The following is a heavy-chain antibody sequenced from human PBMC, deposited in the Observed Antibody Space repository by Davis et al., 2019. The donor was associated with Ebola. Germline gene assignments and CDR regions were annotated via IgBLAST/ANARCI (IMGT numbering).Heavy chain of an antibody. D-gene: IGHD1-26*01. Sequence: PGGSLRLSCKGSGYSFTSYWIGWVRQMPGKGLEWMGIIYPGDSDTRYSPSFQGQVTISADKSISTAYLQWSSLKASDTAMYYCARHSGGAVGATTVDYWGQRTLVTVSS. CDR2: IYPGDSDT. CDR1: GYSFTSYW. J-gene: IGHJ4*02. V-gene: IGHV5-51*01. CDR3: ARHSGGAVGATTVDY.